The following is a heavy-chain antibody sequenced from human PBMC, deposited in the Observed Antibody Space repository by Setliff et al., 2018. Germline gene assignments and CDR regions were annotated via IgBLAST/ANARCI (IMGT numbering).Heavy chain of an antibody. CDR3: ARHPHYDSSGYRDY. J-gene: IGHJ4*02. D-gene: IGHD3-22*01. CDR1: GGSISSGSYY. Sequence: SETLSLTCTVSGGSISSGSYYWSWVRQPAXXXXXXXXXXXXXXSTNYNPSXXSRVTISVDTAKNQFSLKLSSVTAADTAVYYCARHPHYDSSGYRDYWGQGTLVTVSS. V-gene: IGHV4-61*02. CDR2: XXXXXST.